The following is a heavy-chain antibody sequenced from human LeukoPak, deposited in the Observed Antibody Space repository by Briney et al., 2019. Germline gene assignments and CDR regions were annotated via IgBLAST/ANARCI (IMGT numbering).Heavy chain of an antibody. Sequence: GGSLRLSCAASGFTFSSYSMNWVRQAPGKGLERVSYISSSSSTIYYADSVKGRFTISRDNAKNSLYLQMNSLRAEDTAVYYCARSRSMVRGNYYFDYWGQGTLVTVSS. D-gene: IGHD3-10*01. CDR3: ARSRSMVRGNYYFDY. J-gene: IGHJ4*02. V-gene: IGHV3-48*04. CDR1: GFTFSSYS. CDR2: ISSSSSTI.